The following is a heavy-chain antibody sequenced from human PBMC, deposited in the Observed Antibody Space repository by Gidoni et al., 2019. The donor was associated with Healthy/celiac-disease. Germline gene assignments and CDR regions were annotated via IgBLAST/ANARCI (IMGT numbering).Heavy chain of an antibody. V-gene: IGHV1-46*03. CDR2: INPSGGST. Sequence: QVQLVQSGAEVKKPGASVKVSCKASEYTFTSYYMHWVRQAPGQGLEWMGIINPSGGSTSYAQKFQGRVTMTRDTSTSTVYMELSSLRSEDTAVYYCAYSIAAAGNYYYYGMDVWGQGTTVTVSS. D-gene: IGHD6-13*01. J-gene: IGHJ6*02. CDR3: AYSIAAAGNYYYYGMDV. CDR1: EYTFTSYY.